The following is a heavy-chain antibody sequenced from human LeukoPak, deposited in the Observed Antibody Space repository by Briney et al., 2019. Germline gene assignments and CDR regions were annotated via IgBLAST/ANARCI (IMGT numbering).Heavy chain of an antibody. CDR3: AGGDEGDY. CDR1: GFAFSNSW. Sequence: GGSLRLSCVASGFAFSNSWMNWVRQAPGKGLEWVANINQNGSEKYYVDSVKGRFTISRGNAKNSLYLQMNNLRGEDTAVYYCAGGDEGDYWGQGTLVTVSS. J-gene: IGHJ4*02. CDR2: INQNGSEK. V-gene: IGHV3-7*04.